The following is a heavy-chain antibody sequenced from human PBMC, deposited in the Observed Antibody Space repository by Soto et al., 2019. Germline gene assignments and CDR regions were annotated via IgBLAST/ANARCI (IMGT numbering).Heavy chain of an antibody. CDR3: ARESDFWSGYYPYGMDV. CDR2: TYYRSKWYN. V-gene: IGHV6-1*01. CDR1: GDSVSSNSAA. J-gene: IGHJ6*02. D-gene: IGHD3-3*01. Sequence: PSQTLSLTCAISGDSVSSNSAAWNWIRQSPSRGLEWLGRTYYRSKWYNDYAVSVKSRITINPDTSKNQFSLQLNSVTPEDTAVYYCARESDFWSGYYPYGMDVWGQGTTVTVSS.